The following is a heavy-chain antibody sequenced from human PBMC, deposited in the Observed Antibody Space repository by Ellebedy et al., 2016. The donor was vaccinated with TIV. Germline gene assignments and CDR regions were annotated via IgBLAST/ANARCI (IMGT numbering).Heavy chain of an antibody. Sequence: GESLKISCAASGFTFSSYAMSWVRQAPGKGLEWVSAISGSGGSTYYADSVKGRFTISRDNSKNTLYLQMNSLRAEDTAVYYCAKTEYSSSWYLIDWGQGTLVTVSS. D-gene: IGHD6-13*01. CDR2: ISGSGGST. V-gene: IGHV3-23*01. CDR3: AKTEYSSSWYLID. J-gene: IGHJ4*02. CDR1: GFTFSSYA.